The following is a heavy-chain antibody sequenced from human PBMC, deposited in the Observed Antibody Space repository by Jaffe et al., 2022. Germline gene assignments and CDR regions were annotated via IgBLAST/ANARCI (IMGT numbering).Heavy chain of an antibody. CDR2: VRRKVSSGTYQYAA. CDR3: TRDLPSGGDYRFDY. V-gene: IGHV3-49*03. CDR1: GYSFGDYA. Sequence: EVQLVQSGGGLVRPGWSLRLSCTGSGYSFGDYAVTWFRQPPGKGLEWVGFVRRKVSSGTYQYAAEYAESVKGRFTISRDDSKTISYLQMNYLKADDTAIYYCTRDLPSGGDYRFDYWGQGTLVTVSS. J-gene: IGHJ4*02. D-gene: IGHD4-17*01.